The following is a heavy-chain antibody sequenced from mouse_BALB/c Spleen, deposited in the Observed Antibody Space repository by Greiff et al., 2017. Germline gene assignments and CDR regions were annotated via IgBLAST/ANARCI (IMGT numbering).Heavy chain of an antibody. Sequence: LQQPGSELVRPGASVKLSCKASGYTFTSYWMHWVKQRHGQGLEWIGNIYPGSGSTNYDEKFKSKGTLTVDTSSSTAYMHLSSLTSEDSAVYYCTRDGYHYFDYWGQGTTLTVSS. CDR1: GYTFTSYW. J-gene: IGHJ2*01. CDR2: IYPGSGST. V-gene: IGHV1S22*01. D-gene: IGHD2-3*01. CDR3: TRDGYHYFDY.